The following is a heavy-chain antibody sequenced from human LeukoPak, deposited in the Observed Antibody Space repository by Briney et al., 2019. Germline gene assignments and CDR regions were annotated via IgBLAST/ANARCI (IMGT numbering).Heavy chain of an antibody. V-gene: IGHV3-23*01. J-gene: IGHJ1*01. CDR1: GFTFSSYA. D-gene: IGHD6-13*01. CDR3: ARKGQGSNWAAEYFQN. CDR2: ISGSGGTGT. Sequence: GGSLRLSCTASGFTFSSYAMSWVRQAPGKGLEWVSAISGSGGTGTYYADSVKGRFTISRDNSKNTLYLQMNSLRAEDTAVYYCARKGQGSNWAAEYFQNWGQGTLVTVSS.